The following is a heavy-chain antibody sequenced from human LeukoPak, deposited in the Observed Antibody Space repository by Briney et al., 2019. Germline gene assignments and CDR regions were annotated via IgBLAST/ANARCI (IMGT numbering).Heavy chain of an antibody. D-gene: IGHD2-15*01. CDR2: IYTSGST. CDR1: GGSISSGSYY. V-gene: IGHV4-61*02. CDR3: ARETVAATNGFDY. Sequence: PSQTLSLTCTVSGGSISSGSYYWSWIRQPAGKGLEWIGRIYTSGSTNYNPSLKSRVTISVDTSKNQFSLKLSSVTAADTAVYYCARETVAATNGFDYWGQGTLVTVSS. J-gene: IGHJ4*02.